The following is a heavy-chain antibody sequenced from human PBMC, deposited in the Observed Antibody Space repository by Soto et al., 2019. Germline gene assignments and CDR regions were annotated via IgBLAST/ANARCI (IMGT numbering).Heavy chain of an antibody. Sequence: EVQLVESGGGLVQPGGSLRLSCAASGFTFSSYSMNWVRQAPGKGVEWVSYISSSSSTIYYADSVKGRFTISRDNAKNSLYLQMNSLRAEDTAVYYCARDSGYSYGPFDYWGQGTLVTVSS. D-gene: IGHD5-18*01. CDR2: ISSSSSTI. CDR1: GFTFSSYS. J-gene: IGHJ4*02. CDR3: ARDSGYSYGPFDY. V-gene: IGHV3-48*01.